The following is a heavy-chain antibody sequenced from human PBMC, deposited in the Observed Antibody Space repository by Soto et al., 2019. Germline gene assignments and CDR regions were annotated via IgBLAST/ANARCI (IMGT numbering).Heavy chain of an antibody. J-gene: IGHJ4*02. CDR3: GRGRSGQIVVFY. V-gene: IGHV1-2*02. CDR1: GYTFTGYY. D-gene: IGHD1-26*01. CDR2: IGPESGAT. Sequence: ASVKVSCKASGYTFTGYYMHWVRQAPEQGPEWMGEIGPESGATRYAQRFQGRVTMTRDMSITTVYMELNNLSPDDTAVYYCGRGRSGQIVVFYWGQGTPVTVSS.